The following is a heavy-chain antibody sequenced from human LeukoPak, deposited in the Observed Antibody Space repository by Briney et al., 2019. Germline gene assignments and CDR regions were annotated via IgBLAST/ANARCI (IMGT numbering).Heavy chain of an antibody. Sequence: SETLSLTCTVSGGSISSYYWSWIRQPAGKGLEWIGRIYTSGSTNYNPSLKSRVTMSIDTSKSQFSLKVSSVTAADTAVYYCARDAIAVTGTGFDYWGQGNLVAVTS. V-gene: IGHV4-4*07. CDR1: GGSISSYY. CDR3: ARDAIAVTGTGFDY. D-gene: IGHD6-19*01. CDR2: IYTSGST. J-gene: IGHJ4*02.